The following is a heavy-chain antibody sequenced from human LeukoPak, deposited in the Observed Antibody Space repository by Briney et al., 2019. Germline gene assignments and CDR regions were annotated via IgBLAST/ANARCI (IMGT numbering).Heavy chain of an antibody. D-gene: IGHD3-3*01. CDR1: GFTFSSYW. J-gene: IGHJ4*02. V-gene: IGHV3-7*01. CDR2: IKQDGSEK. Sequence: PGGSLRPSCAASGFTFSSYWMSWVRQAPGKGLEWVANIKQDGSEKHYVDSVKGRFTISRDNAKNSLYLQMNSLRAEDTAVYYCARVREDFWSGYYDYWGQGTLVTVSS. CDR3: ARVREDFWSGYYDY.